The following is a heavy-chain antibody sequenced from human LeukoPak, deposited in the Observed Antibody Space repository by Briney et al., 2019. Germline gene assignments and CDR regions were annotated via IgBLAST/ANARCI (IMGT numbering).Heavy chain of an antibody. CDR1: GGSISSGDYY. V-gene: IGHV4-30-4*01. Sequence: SQTLSLTCTVSGGSISSGDYYWSWIRQPPGKGLEWIGYIYYSGSTYYNPSLKSRVTISVDTSKNQFSLKLSSVTAADTAVYYCARDLKLKSHNWNERRDDYWGQGTLVTVSS. CDR2: IYYSGST. D-gene: IGHD1-20*01. J-gene: IGHJ4*02. CDR3: ARDLKLKSHNWNERRDDY.